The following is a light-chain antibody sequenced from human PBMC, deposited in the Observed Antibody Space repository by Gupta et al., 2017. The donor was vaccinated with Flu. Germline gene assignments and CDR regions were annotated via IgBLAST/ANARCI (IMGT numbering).Light chain of an antibody. V-gene: IGKV1-5*03. CDR2: KAS. J-gene: IGKJ1*01. Sequence: DIQMTQSPSTLSASVGDRVTITCRASQSIRSSLAWYQQKPGKAPKLLIYKASSLESGVPSRFSGSGSGTEFTLTISSLQSDDFATYYCQQYNSFWTFGQGTKVEIK. CDR3: QQYNSFWT. CDR1: QSIRSS.